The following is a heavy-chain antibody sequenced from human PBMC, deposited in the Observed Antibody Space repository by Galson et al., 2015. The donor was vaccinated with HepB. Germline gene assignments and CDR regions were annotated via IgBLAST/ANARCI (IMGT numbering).Heavy chain of an antibody. Sequence: PALVKPTQTLTLTCTFSGFSLSTNGVGVSWIRQPPGKALEWLALIYWDDDKRYGPSLKTRLTITKDTSKSQVVLTMTNMDPVDTATYYCAHIDRGGKHNYWGLGTLVTVSS. D-gene: IGHD3-10*01. CDR1: GFSLSTNGVG. V-gene: IGHV2-5*05. CDR2: IYWDDDK. CDR3: AHIDRGGKHNY. J-gene: IGHJ4*02.